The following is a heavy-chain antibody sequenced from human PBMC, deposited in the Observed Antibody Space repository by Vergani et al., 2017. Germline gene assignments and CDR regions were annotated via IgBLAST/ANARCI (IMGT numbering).Heavy chain of an antibody. CDR3: ARTLGIVVPDY. CDR2: ISSSSSTI. J-gene: IGHJ4*02. CDR1: GFTFSSYS. Sequence: EVQLVESGGGLVQPGGSLRLSCAASGFTFSSYSRNWVRQAPGKGLGWVSYISSSSSTIYYADSVKGRCTISRDNAKSSLYLQMNSLRAEVTAVYYCARTLGIVVPDYWGQGTLVTVSS. V-gene: IGHV3-48*01. D-gene: IGHD7-27*01.